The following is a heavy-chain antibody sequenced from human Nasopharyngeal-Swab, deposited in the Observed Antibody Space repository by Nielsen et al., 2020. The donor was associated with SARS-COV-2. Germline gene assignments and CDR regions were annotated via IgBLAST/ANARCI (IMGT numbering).Heavy chain of an antibody. CDR3: ARGDWFDP. Sequence: GGSLRLSCAASGFTFSNAWMNWVRQAPGKGLEWVSYISSSSSTIYYADSVKGRFTISRDNAKNSLYLQMNSLRAEDTAVYYCARGDWFDPWGQGTLVTVSS. V-gene: IGHV3-48*01. J-gene: IGHJ5*02. CDR1: GFTFSNAW. CDR2: ISSSSSTI.